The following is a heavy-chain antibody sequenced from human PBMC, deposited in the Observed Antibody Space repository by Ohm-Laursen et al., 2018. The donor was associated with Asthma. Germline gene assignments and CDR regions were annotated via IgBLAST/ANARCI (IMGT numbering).Heavy chain of an antibody. CDR2: ISYDGSNK. CDR1: GFTFSSYA. D-gene: IGHD2-2*01. Sequence: SLRLSCAASGFTFSSYAMHWVRQAAGKGLEWVAVISYDGSNKYYADSVKGRFTISRDNAKSSVHLQMNDLRGDDTAIYYCARDWYCGRTSCFFFDYWGHGIQVSVSS. J-gene: IGHJ4*01. V-gene: IGHV3-30-3*01. CDR3: ARDWYCGRTSCFFFDY.